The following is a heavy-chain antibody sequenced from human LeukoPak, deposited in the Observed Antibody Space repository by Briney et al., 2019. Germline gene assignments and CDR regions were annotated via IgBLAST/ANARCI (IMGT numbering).Heavy chain of an antibody. J-gene: IGHJ4*02. Sequence: KSGGSLRLSCAASGFTFSSYEMNWVRQAPGKGLEWVSYISSSGSTIYYADSVKGRFTISRGNAKNSLYLQMNSLRAEDTAVYYCARWGYYGSGGYFDYWGQGTLVTVSS. V-gene: IGHV3-48*03. CDR1: GFTFSSYE. CDR2: ISSSGSTI. D-gene: IGHD3-10*01. CDR3: ARWGYYGSGGYFDY.